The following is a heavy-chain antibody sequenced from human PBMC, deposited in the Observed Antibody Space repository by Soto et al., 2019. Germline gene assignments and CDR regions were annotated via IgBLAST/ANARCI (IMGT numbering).Heavy chain of an antibody. Sequence: QVQLVQSGAEVKKPGSSVKVSCKASGGTFSSYAISWARQAPGQGLEWMGGIIPIFGTANYAQKFQGRVTITADKSTSTAYMERSSLRSEDTAVHYCARGNCSGGSCYSYYYYYGMYVWGQGTTVTVSS. V-gene: IGHV1-69*06. CDR1: GGTFSSYA. CDR3: ARGNCSGGSCYSYYYYYGMYV. D-gene: IGHD2-15*01. J-gene: IGHJ6*02. CDR2: IIPIFGTA.